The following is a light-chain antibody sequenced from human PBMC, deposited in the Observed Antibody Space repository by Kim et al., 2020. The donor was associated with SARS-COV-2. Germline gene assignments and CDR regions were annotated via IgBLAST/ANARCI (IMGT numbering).Light chain of an antibody. CDR3: NSRDSSGKHFS. CDR1: RLRSYY. CDR2: GKN. Sequence: SSELTQDPAVSVALGQTVRITCQGDRLRSYYASWYQQKPGQAPVLVIYGKNNRPSGIPDRFSGSSSGNTASLTITGAQAEDEADYYCNSRDSSGKHFSFG. J-gene: IGLJ1*01. V-gene: IGLV3-19*01.